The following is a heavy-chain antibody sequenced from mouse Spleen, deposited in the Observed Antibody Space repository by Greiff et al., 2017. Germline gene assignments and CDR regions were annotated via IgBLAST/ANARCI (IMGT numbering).Heavy chain of an antibody. Sequence: VQLKETGPGLVAPSQSLSITCTVSGFSLTSYGVHWVRQPPGKGLEWLVVIWSDGSTNYNSALKSRLSISKDNSKSQVFLKMNSLQTDDTAMYYCARQNYRYDGFAYWGQGTLVTVSA. J-gene: IGHJ3*01. D-gene: IGHD2-14*01. V-gene: IGHV2-6-1*01. CDR2: IWSDGST. CDR3: ARQNYRYDGFAY. CDR1: GFSLTSYG.